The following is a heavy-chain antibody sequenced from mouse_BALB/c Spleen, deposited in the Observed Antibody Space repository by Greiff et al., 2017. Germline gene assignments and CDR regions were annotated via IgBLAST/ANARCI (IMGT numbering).Heavy chain of an antibody. Sequence: EVMLVESGGGLVQPGGSLKLSCAASGFTFSSYTMSWVRQTPEKRLEWVAYISNGGGSTYYPDTVKGRFTISRDNAKNTLYLQMSSLKSEDTAMYYCARHRNYYGSSYGAMDYWGQGTSVTVSS. J-gene: IGHJ4*01. D-gene: IGHD1-1*01. CDR1: GFTFSSYT. CDR3: ARHRNYYGSSYGAMDY. CDR2: ISNGGGST. V-gene: IGHV5-12-2*01.